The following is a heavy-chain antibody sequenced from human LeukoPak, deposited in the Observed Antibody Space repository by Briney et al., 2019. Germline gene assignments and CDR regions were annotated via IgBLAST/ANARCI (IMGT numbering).Heavy chain of an antibody. CDR3: LRIYCSNTRCHYFDS. J-gene: IGHJ4*02. CDR1: GASISSSNW. Sequence: PSGTLSLTCAVSGASISSSNWWSWARPPPGKGLEWIGEIYHAGTTNYNPSLESRVTISVDNSRNQFSLKLTSVTAADTAVYYCLRIYCSNTRCHYFDSWGQGTLVTVSS. V-gene: IGHV4-4*02. CDR2: IYHAGTT. D-gene: IGHD2-2*01.